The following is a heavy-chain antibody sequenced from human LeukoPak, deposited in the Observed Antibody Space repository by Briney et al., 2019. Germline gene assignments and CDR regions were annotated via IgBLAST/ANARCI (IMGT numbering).Heavy chain of an antibody. Sequence: SETLSLTCTVSGGSISSYYWSWIRQPPGKGLEWIGYIYYSGSTNYNPSLKSRVTISVDTSKNQFSLKLSSVTAADTAVYYCARHRVPRSGWYGDFDYWGERPLDTVSS. CDR2: IYYSGST. V-gene: IGHV4-59*08. J-gene: IGHJ4*02. CDR1: GGSISSYY. D-gene: IGHD6-19*01. CDR3: ARHRVPRSGWYGDFDY.